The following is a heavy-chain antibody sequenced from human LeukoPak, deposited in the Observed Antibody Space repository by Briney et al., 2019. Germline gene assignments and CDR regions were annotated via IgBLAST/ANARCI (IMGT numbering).Heavy chain of an antibody. V-gene: IGHV4-38-2*02. CDR1: GYSISSGYY. CDR2: IYHTGST. Sequence: PSETLSLTCNVSGYSISSGYYWGWIRQPPGKGLEWIGNIYHTGSTYYNPSLKSRVTISVDTSKNQFSLKVTSVTAADTAVYYCARATPVAVSGTFDYWGQGILVTVSS. D-gene: IGHD6-19*01. CDR3: ARATPVAVSGTFDY. J-gene: IGHJ4*02.